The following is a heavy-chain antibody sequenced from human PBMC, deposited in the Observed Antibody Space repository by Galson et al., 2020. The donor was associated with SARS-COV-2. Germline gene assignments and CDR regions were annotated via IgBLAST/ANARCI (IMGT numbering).Heavy chain of an antibody. V-gene: IGHV3-30-3*01. Sequence: GESLKISCAASGFTFSSYAMHWVRQAPGKGLAWVAVITYDGSNKYYADSVTGRFTISRDNSKNTLYLQMNSLRAEDTAVYYCARDNSGSYYGAFDIWGQGTMVTVSS. CDR2: ITYDGSNK. D-gene: IGHD1-26*01. CDR1: GFTFSSYA. J-gene: IGHJ3*02. CDR3: ARDNSGSYYGAFDI.